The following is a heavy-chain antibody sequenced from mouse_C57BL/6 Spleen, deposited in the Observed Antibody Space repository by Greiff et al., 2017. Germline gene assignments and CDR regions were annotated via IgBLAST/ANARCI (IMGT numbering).Heavy chain of an antibody. Sequence: EVQLQQSGPELVKPGASVKISCKASGYTFTDYYMNWVKQSHGKSLEWIGDINPNNGGTSYNQKFKGKATLTVDKSSSTAYMELRSLTSEDSAVYYCARHRGYLGYWYFDVWGTGTTVTVSS. CDR1: GYTFTDYY. CDR3: ARHRGYLGYWYFDV. J-gene: IGHJ1*03. D-gene: IGHD2-3*01. V-gene: IGHV1-26*01. CDR2: INPNNGGT.